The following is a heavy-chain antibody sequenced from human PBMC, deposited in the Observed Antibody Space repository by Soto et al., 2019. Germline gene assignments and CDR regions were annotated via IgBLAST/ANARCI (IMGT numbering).Heavy chain of an antibody. CDR1: GGPFSSYA. V-gene: IGHV1-69*13. D-gene: IGHD6-13*01. J-gene: IGHJ5*02. CDR2: IIPIFGTA. CDR3: ARDFLRAHSSSWYVGNWFDP. Sequence: ASVKVSCKASGGPFSSYAISWLRRAPGQGLEWMGGIIPIFGTANYAQKFQGRVTITADESTSKAYMEPSSLRSEDTAVYSCARDFLRAHSSSWYVGNWFDPWGQGTLVTVSS.